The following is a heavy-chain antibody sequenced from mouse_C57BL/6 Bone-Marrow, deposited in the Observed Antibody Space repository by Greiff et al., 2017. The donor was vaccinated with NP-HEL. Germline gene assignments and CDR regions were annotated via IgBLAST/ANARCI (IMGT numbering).Heavy chain of an antibody. CDR1: GFTFSSYA. CDR2: ISDGGSYT. Sequence: DVKLQESGGGLVKPGGSLKLSCAASGFTFSSYAMSWVRQTPEKRLEWVATISDGGSYTYYPDNVKGRFTISRDNAKNNLYLQMSHLKSEDTAMYYCAIYYYGKAWFAYWGQGTLVTVSA. V-gene: IGHV5-4*03. D-gene: IGHD1-1*01. CDR3: AIYYYGKAWFAY. J-gene: IGHJ3*01.